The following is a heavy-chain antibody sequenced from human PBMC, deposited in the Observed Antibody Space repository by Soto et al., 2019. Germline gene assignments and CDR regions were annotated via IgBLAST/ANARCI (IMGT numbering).Heavy chain of an antibody. Sequence: EVQLVESGGGLVQPGRSLRLSCVASGFIFEDYVMHWVRQAPGQGLEWVSSIRWSSGGIDYADSVKGRFTISRDNAKKSLYLQMNSLKPDDTALYYCAKDASYAIDYWGQGTLVTVSS. CDR2: IRWSSGGI. D-gene: IGHD2-2*01. J-gene: IGHJ4*02. V-gene: IGHV3-9*01. CDR3: AKDASYAIDY. CDR1: GFIFEDYV.